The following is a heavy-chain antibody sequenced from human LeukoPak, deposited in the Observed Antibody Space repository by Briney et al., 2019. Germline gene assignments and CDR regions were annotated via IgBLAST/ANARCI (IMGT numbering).Heavy chain of an antibody. Sequence: SETLSLTCTVSGGSISSTNYYWGWIRQPPGKGLEWIGSIYYSGSTYYNPSLKSRVTISVDTSKNQFSLKLSSVTAADTAVFYCATSGWYLLPGIYWGQGTLVTVSS. V-gene: IGHV4-39*01. J-gene: IGHJ4*02. CDR1: GGSISSTNYY. CDR3: ATSGWYLLPGIY. CDR2: IYYSGST. D-gene: IGHD6-19*01.